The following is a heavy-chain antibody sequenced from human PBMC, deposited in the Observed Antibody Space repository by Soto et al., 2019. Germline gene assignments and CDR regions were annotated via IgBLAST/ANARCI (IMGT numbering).Heavy chain of an antibody. D-gene: IGHD3-3*01. CDR2: ISYDGRNK. V-gene: IGHV3-30*04. CDR1: GFTFSSYA. Sequence: GSLRLSCAASGFTFSSYAMHWVRQAPGKGLEWVAVISYDGRNKYYADSVKGRFTISRDNSKNTLYLQMNSLRADDTAVYYCAREIERLLGYWGQGTLVTVSS. J-gene: IGHJ4*02. CDR3: AREIERLLGY.